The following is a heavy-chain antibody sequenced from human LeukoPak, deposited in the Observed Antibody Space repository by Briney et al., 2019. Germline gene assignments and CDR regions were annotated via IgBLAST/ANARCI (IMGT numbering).Heavy chain of an antibody. CDR2: IIPIFGTA. Sequence: SVKVSCKASGGTFSSYAISWVRQDPGQGLEWMGGIIPIFGTANYAQKFQGRVTITADESTSTAYMELSSLRSEDTAVYYCASVTVDYYDSSGYYYGDYWGQGTLVTVSS. CDR1: GGTFSSYA. D-gene: IGHD3-22*01. J-gene: IGHJ4*02. CDR3: ASVTVDYYDSSGYYYGDY. V-gene: IGHV1-69*13.